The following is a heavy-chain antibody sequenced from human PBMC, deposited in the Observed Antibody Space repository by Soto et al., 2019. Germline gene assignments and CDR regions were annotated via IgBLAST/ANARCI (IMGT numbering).Heavy chain of an antibody. CDR2: IYYSGST. V-gene: IGHV4-39*01. J-gene: IGHJ5*02. D-gene: IGHD5-18*01. Sequence: PSETLSLTCTVSGGSISSSSYYWGWIRQPPGKGLEWIGSIYYSGSTYYNPSLKSRVTISVDTSKNQFSLKLSSVTAADTAVHYCARALYSYGPKFDPWGQGTLVTVS. CDR3: ARALYSYGPKFDP. CDR1: GGSISSSSYY.